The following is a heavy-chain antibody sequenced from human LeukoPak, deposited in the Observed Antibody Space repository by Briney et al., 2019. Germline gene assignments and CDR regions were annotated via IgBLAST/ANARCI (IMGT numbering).Heavy chain of an antibody. J-gene: IGHJ5*02. V-gene: IGHV1-2*04. CDR3: ARGRRDGLLLNWFDP. CDR2: INPNSGGT. D-gene: IGHD5-24*01. Sequence: ASVNVSCKASGYSFTGDYMHWVRQATGQGLERMGWINPNSGGTNYAQKFQGWVTMTRDTSISTAYMELSRLRSDDTAVYYCARGRRDGLLLNWFDPWGQGTLVTVSS. CDR1: GYSFTGDY.